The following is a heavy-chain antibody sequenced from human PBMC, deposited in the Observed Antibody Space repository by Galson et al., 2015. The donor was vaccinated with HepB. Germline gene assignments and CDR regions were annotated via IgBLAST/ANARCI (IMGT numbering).Heavy chain of an antibody. V-gene: IGHV3-73*01. D-gene: IGHD6-19*01. J-gene: IGHJ4*02. CDR2: IRSKANSYAT. CDR3: TSLPLIAVDTFDY. CDR1: GFTFSGSA. Sequence: SLRLSCAASGFTFSGSAMHWVRQASGKGLEWVGRIRSKANSYATAYAASVKGRFTISRDDSKNTAYLQMNSLKTEDTAVYYCTSLPLIAVDTFDYWGQGTLVTVSS.